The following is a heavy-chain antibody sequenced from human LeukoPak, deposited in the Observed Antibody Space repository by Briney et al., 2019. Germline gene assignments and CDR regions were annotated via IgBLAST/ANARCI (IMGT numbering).Heavy chain of an antibody. CDR1: GYTFTTYG. CDR3: ARDPSNTSGRYIFFDY. V-gene: IGHV1-18*01. Sequence: EASVKVSCKASGYTFTTYGISWVRQAPGQGLEWMGWISTYNGDTRYADNLQGRVTMTTDTSTTTAYMELRSLRSDDTAVYYCARDPSNTSGRYIFFDYWGQGTLVTVSS. J-gene: IGHJ4*02. D-gene: IGHD6-19*01. CDR2: ISTYNGDT.